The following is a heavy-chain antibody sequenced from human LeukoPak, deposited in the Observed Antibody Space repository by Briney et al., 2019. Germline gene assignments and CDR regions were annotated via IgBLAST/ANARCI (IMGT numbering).Heavy chain of an antibody. CDR2: IYYSGST. CDR1: GGSISSYY. Sequence: SETLSLTCTVSGGSISSYYWGWIRQPPGKGLEWIGSIYYSGSTYYNPSLKSRVTISVDTSKNQFSLKLTPVTAADTAVYYCARRIVAAGTGGFDYWGQGTLVTVSS. CDR3: ARRIVAAGTGGFDY. V-gene: IGHV4-39*07. D-gene: IGHD6-13*01. J-gene: IGHJ4*02.